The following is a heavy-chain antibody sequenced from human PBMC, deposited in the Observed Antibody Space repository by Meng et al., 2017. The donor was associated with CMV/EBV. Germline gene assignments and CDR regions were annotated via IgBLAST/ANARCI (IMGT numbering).Heavy chain of an antibody. CDR2: IIPIFGTA. J-gene: IGHJ6*02. CDR1: GGTFSSYA. D-gene: IGHD3-3*01. V-gene: IGHV1-69*05. Sequence: SVKVSCKASGGTFSSYAISWVRQAPGQGLEWMGGIIPIFGTANYAQKFQGRVTITTDESTSTAYMELSSLRSEDTAVYCCARGYDFWSGPTRTYYYYGMDVWGQGTTVTVSS. CDR3: ARGYDFWSGPTRTYYYYGMDV.